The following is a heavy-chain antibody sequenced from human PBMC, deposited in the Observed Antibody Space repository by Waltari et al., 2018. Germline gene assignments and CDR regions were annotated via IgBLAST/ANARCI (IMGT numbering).Heavy chain of an antibody. CDR3: ARQLYYYYMDV. CDR1: GFTVSSNY. V-gene: IGHV3-53*02. J-gene: IGHJ6*03. D-gene: IGHD2-2*01. CDR2: IYSGGST. Sequence: EVQLVETGGGLIQPGGSLRLSCAASGFTVSSNYMSWVRQAPGKGLEWVSVIYSGGSTYYADSVKGRFTISRDNSKNTLYLQMNSLRSEDTAVYYCARQLYYYYMDVWGKGTTVTVSS.